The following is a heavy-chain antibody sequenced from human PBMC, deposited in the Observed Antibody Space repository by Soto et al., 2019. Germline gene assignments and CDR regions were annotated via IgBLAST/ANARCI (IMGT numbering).Heavy chain of an antibody. V-gene: IGHV3-74*01. D-gene: IGHD4-17*01. CDR2: INSDGSST. CDR3: ARALHYGGNFRYFDY. CDR1: GFTFSSYW. J-gene: IGHJ4*02. Sequence: LRLSCAASGFTFSSYWMHWVRQAPGKGLVWVSRINSDGSSTGYADSVKGRFTISRDNAKNTLYLQMNSLRAEDTAVYYCARALHYGGNFRYFDYWGQGTLVTVSS.